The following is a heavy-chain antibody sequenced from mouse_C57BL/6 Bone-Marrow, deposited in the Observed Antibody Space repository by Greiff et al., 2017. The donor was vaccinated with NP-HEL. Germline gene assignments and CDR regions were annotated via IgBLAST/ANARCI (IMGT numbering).Heavy chain of an antibody. CDR3: ASPHYYGSSYN. V-gene: IGHV1-81*01. Sequence: QVHVKQSGAELARPGASVKLSCKASGYTFTSYGISWVKQRTGQGLEWIGEIYPRSGNTYYNEKFKGKATLTADKSSSTAYMELRSLTSEDSAVYFCASPHYYGSSYNWGQGTTLTVSS. CDR1: GYTFTSYG. D-gene: IGHD1-1*01. J-gene: IGHJ2*01. CDR2: IYPRSGNT.